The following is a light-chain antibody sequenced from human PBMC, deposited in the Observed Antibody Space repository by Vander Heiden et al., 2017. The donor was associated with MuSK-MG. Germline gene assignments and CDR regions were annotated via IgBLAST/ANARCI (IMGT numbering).Light chain of an antibody. CDR2: GAS. V-gene: IGKV3-20*01. CDR1: QSVSSSY. J-gene: IGKJ4*01. Sequence: DSVFTQSPRTLSLSPGDRATLSCRASQSVSSSYLAWYQKKPGQAHRLLNDGASSRATGIPDRFSGSGSGTDFTLTISRLEPEDFAVYYCQQYGSSPLAFGGGTKVEIK. CDR3: QQYGSSPLA.